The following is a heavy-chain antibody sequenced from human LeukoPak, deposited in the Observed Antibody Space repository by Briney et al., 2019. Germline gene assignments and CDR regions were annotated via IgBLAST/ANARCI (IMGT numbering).Heavy chain of an antibody. Sequence: SWTLSLTCAVSGGSISSSNWWSWVRQPPGKGLEWIGEIYHSGSTNYNPSLKSRVTISVDKSKNQFSLKLSSVTAADTAVYYCARGGDVLRFLEWSHPNYYGMDVWGQGTTVTVSS. J-gene: IGHJ6*02. CDR3: ARGGDVLRFLEWSHPNYYGMDV. V-gene: IGHV4-4*02. CDR1: GGSISSSNW. CDR2: IYHSGST. D-gene: IGHD3-3*01.